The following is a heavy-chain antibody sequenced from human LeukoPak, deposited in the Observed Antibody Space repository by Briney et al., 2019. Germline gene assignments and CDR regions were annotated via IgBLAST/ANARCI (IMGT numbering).Heavy chain of an antibody. CDR2: SNTDGSTI. V-gene: IGHV3-74*01. Sequence: GGSLRLSCVACGFTSSSQWMHWVRPAAGKGVVWVSRSNTDGSTISYADSVKRRFTISTDNAKNTLCLQMNSLRTEDTAVYYRASVYCSTITGYNDAIQIWGQGTTGTASS. CDR3: ASVYCSTITGYNDAIQI. D-gene: IGHD2-2*01. CDR1: GFTSSSQW. J-gene: IGHJ3*02.